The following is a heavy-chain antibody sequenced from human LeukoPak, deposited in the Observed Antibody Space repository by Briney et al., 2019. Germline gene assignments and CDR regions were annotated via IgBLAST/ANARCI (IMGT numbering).Heavy chain of an antibody. CDR1: GGSISSGGYY. CDR3: ARGLVGFDY. Sequence: ETPSLTCTVSGGSISSGGYYWSWIRQHPGKGLEWIGYIYYSASTNYNPSLKSRVTISLDTSKNQFSLKVSSVTAADTAVYYCARGLVGFDYWGQGTLVTDSS. D-gene: IGHD1-26*01. V-gene: IGHV4-61*08. J-gene: IGHJ4*02. CDR2: IYYSAST.